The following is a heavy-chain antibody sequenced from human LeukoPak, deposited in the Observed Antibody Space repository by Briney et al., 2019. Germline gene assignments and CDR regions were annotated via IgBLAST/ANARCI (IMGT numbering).Heavy chain of an antibody. CDR3: AKLLGTATTYDS. D-gene: IGHD5-24*01. V-gene: IGHV3-7*01. CDR2: INPDGSQK. Sequence: GGSLTLSCEASGFTFSGNWMSWVRQAAGKGLEWVASINPDGSQKLYVDSVKGRFTISRDNTKGSLYLQMNSLGAEDTAMYYCAKLLGTATTYDSWGQGTRVTVSS. J-gene: IGHJ4*02. CDR1: GFTFSGNW.